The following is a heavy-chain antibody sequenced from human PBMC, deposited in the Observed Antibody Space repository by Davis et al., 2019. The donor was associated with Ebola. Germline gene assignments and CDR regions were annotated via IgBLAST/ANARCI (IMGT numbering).Heavy chain of an antibody. Sequence: ASVKVSCKASGYTFTSYAMHWVRQAPGQRLEWMGWINAGNGNTKYSQKFQDRVTITRDTSASTAYMELSSLRSEDTAVYYCARDRGFLEWLLIDYWGQGTLVTVSS. V-gene: IGHV1-3*01. CDR1: GYTFTSYA. J-gene: IGHJ4*02. CDR2: INAGNGNT. D-gene: IGHD3-3*01. CDR3: ARDRGFLEWLLIDY.